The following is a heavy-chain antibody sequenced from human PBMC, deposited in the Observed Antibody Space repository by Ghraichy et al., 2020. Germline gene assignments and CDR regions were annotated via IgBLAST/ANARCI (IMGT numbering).Heavy chain of an antibody. CDR3: TTDASGYYDSSTYYPHV. Sequence: GGSLRLSCAASGFTFSNAWMNWVRQAPGKGLEWVGRIKSKTDGGTTDYAAPVKGRFTISRDDSKHTLHLQMNSLKTEDTAVYYCTTDASGYYDSSTYYPHVWGQGTTVTVSS. D-gene: IGHD3-22*01. CDR1: GFTFSNAW. V-gene: IGHV3-15*07. CDR2: IKSKTDGGTT. J-gene: IGHJ6*02.